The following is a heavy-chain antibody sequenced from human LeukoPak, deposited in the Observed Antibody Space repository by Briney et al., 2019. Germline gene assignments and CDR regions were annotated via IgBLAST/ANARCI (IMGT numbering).Heavy chain of an antibody. J-gene: IGHJ4*02. CDR2: IHHSGST. CDR1: GGSFSGYY. CDR3: ARHDGVVVLHGGLDY. Sequence: PSETLSLTCGVYGGSFSGYYWSWIRQPPGKGLEWIGEIHHSGSTNYNPSLKSRVTLSVDTSKNQFSLKLSSLTAADTGVYYCARHDGVVVLHGGLDYWGQGTLVTVSS. D-gene: IGHD3-22*01. V-gene: IGHV4-34*01.